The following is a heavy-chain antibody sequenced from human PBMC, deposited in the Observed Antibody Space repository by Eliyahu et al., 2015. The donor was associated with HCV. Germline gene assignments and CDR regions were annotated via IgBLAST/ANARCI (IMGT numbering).Heavy chain of an antibody. V-gene: IGHV3-30*04. D-gene: IGHD3-3*01. CDR3: ARCRGDITFFGVVEISVNFDY. Sequence: QVQLVESGGGVVQPGRSQRLSCAASRFSLRDHSMXWVRRAPGKGLEWVAAISYDGNNDYYAESVKGRFTISRDNSKNTVDLQMHSLRVEDTAVYYCARCRGDITFFGVVEISVNFDYWGQGILVTVSS. J-gene: IGHJ4*02. CDR2: ISYDGNND. CDR1: RFSLRDHS.